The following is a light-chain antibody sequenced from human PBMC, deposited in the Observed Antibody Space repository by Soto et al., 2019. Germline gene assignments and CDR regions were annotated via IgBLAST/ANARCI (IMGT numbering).Light chain of an antibody. V-gene: IGLV2-18*02. CDR1: SSDVGSYNR. Sequence: SVLPQPPSVCGSPGQPVAVSCTGTSSDVGSYNRVSWYQQPPGTAPKLIIYEVSNRPSGVPDRFSGSKSGNTASLTISGLQAEDEADYYCTSFTSSTTYGFGAGTKVTVL. J-gene: IGLJ1*01. CDR3: TSFTSSTTYG. CDR2: EVS.